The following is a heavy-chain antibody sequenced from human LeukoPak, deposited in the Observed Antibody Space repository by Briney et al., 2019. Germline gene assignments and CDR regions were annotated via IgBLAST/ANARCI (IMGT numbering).Heavy chain of an antibody. CDR3: ARVNRVPDYYDSVGEFDY. J-gene: IGHJ4*02. D-gene: IGHD3-22*01. Sequence: LRLSCAASGFTFSSYAMSWIRQPPGKGLEWIGYIYYSGSTYYNPSLKSRVTISVDTSKNQFSLKLSSVTAADTAVYYCARVNRVPDYYDSVGEFDYWGQGTLVTVSS. V-gene: IGHV4-30-4*08. CDR1: GFTFSSYA. CDR2: IYYSGST.